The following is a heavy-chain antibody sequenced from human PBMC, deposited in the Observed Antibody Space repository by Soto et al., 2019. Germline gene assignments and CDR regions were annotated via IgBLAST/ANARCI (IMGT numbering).Heavy chain of an antibody. CDR2: IKSKTDGGTT. D-gene: IGHD3-22*01. CDR3: TAPHYYDSSGYYFKEDY. CDR1: GFTFSNAW. V-gene: IGHV3-15*07. Sequence: EVQLVESGGGLVKPGGSLRVSCAASGFTFSNAWMNWVRQAPGKGLEWVGRIKSKTDGGTTDYAAPVKGRFTISRDDSKNTLYLQMNSLKTEDTAVYYCTAPHYYDSSGYYFKEDYWGQGTLVTVSS. J-gene: IGHJ4*02.